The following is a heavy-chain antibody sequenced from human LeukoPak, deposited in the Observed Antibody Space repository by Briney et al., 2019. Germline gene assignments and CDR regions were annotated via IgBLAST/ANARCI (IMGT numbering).Heavy chain of an antibody. Sequence: GESLKISCAASEFTFTTYGMHWVRQAPGKGLEWVAFIYYDGSNIYYADYVKGRFTISRDISKNTLYLQTDSLRAEDTAIYYCARDWKTNSFDYWGQGTLVTVSS. D-gene: IGHD1-1*01. CDR3: ARDWKTNSFDY. V-gene: IGHV3-33*01. J-gene: IGHJ4*02. CDR2: IYYDGSNI. CDR1: EFTFTTYG.